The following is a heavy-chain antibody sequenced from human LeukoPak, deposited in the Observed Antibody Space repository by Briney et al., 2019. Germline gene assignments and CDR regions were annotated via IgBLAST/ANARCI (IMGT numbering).Heavy chain of an antibody. CDR2: ISGSGGST. CDR3: AKDRGLRYFDWLLTI. CDR1: GFTFTSYA. D-gene: IGHD3-9*01. J-gene: IGHJ4*02. Sequence: GGSLRLSCAASGFTFTSYAMNWVRQAPGKGLEWVSAISGSGGSTYYADSVKGRFTISRDNSKNTLYLQMNSLRAEDTAVYYCAKDRGLRYFDWLLTIWGQGTLVTVSS. V-gene: IGHV3-23*01.